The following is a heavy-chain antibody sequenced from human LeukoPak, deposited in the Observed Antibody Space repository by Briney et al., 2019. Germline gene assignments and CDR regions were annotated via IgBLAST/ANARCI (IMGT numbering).Heavy chain of an antibody. CDR3: AKDALWFGELLYEGGLDP. CDR2: ISYDGSNK. D-gene: IGHD3-10*01. Sequence: PGGSLRLSCAASGFTFSTYSMNWVRQAPGKGLEWVAVISYDGSNKYYADSVKGRFTISRDNSKNTLYLQMNSLRAEDTAVYYCAKDALWFGELLYEGGLDPWGRGTLVTVSS. J-gene: IGHJ5*02. V-gene: IGHV3-30*18. CDR1: GFTFSTYS.